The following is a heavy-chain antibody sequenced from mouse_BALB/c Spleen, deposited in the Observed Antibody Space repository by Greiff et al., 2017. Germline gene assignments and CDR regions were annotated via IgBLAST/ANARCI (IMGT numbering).Heavy chain of an antibody. J-gene: IGHJ1*01. D-gene: IGHD2-4*01. CDR2: IWSDGST. CDR3: ARDGSTMITGWYFDV. CDR1: GFSLTSYG. V-gene: IGHV2-6-2*01. Sequence: QVQLQQSGPDLVAPSQSLSITCTVSGFSLTSYGVHWVRQPPGKGLEWLVVIWSDGSTTYNSALKSRLSISKDNSKSQVFLKMNSLQTDDTAMYYCARDGSTMITGWYFDVWGAGTTVTVSS.